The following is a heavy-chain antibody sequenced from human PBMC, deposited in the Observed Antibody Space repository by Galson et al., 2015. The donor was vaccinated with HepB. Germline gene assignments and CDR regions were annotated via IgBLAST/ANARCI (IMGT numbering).Heavy chain of an antibody. CDR1: GFTFSSYS. Sequence: SLRLSCAASGFTFSSYSMNWVRQAPGKGLEWVSYISSSSSTIYYADSVKGRFTISRDNAKNSLYLQMNSLRAEDTAVYYCARDPFGWPQIVVVPAAMKYYFDYWGQGTLVTVSS. CDR3: ARDPFGWPQIVVVPAAMKYYFDY. CDR2: ISSSSSTI. J-gene: IGHJ4*02. D-gene: IGHD2-2*01. V-gene: IGHV3-48*01.